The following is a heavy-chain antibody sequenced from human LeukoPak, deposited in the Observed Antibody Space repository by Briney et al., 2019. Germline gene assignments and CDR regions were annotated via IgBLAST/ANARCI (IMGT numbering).Heavy chain of an antibody. J-gene: IGHJ4*02. V-gene: IGHV3-30*03. D-gene: IGHD6-19*01. Sequence: GGSLRLSCAASGFTFSDYGMHWVRQAPGKGLEWVAVISYDGSNKYYADSVKGRFTISRDNSKNTLYLQMNSLRAEDTAVYYCARVSSGWRGFDYWGQGTLVTVSS. CDR2: ISYDGSNK. CDR3: ARVSSGWRGFDY. CDR1: GFTFSDYG.